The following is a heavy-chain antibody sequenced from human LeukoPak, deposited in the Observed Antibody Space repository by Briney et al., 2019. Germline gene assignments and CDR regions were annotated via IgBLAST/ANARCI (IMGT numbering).Heavy chain of an antibody. CDR3: ARLALRLGELSLYRDFDY. J-gene: IGHJ4*02. V-gene: IGHV4-39*01. CDR2: ISYGGST. Sequence: PSETLSLTCTVSGVSIGSSTYYWGWIRQSPGKGLEWTGVISYGGSTSYNPSLKNRVTMSVDTSNNQFSLRLKSVTAADTAIYYCARLALRLGELSLYRDFDYWGQGTLVTVSS. CDR1: GVSIGSSTYY. D-gene: IGHD3-16*01.